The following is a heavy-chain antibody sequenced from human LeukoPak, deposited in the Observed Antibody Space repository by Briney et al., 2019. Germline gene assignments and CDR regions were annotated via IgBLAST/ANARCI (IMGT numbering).Heavy chain of an antibody. CDR1: GYTFTSSY. CDR3: ARARDSGSYSLAPFDY. CDR2: INPSGGST. D-gene: IGHD1-26*01. V-gene: IGHV1-46*01. J-gene: IGHJ4*02. Sequence: ASVKVSCKASGYTFTSSYMHWVRQAPGQGLEWMGIINPSGGSTSYAQKFQGRVTMARDMSTSTVYMELSSLRSEDTAVYYCARARDSGSYSLAPFDYWGQGTLVTVSS.